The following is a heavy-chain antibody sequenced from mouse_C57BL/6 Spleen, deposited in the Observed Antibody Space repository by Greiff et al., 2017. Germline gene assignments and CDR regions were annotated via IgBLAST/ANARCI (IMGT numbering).Heavy chain of an antibody. J-gene: IGHJ3*01. Sequence: QVQLQQSGAELVRPGTSVKVSCKASGYASTNYSIEWVKQRPGQGLEWIGVINPGSGGTNYNEKFKGKATLTADKSSSTAYMQLSSLTSEDSAVYFCARRDYDYDGFAYCGQGTLVTVSA. V-gene: IGHV1-54*01. CDR1: GYASTNYS. CDR2: INPGSGGT. CDR3: ARRDYDYDGFAY. D-gene: IGHD2-4*01.